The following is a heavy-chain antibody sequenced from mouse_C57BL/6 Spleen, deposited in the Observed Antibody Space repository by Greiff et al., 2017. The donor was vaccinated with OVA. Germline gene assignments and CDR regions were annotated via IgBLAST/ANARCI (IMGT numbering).Heavy chain of an antibody. Sequence: DVKLVESGGGLVKPGGSLKLSCAASGFTFSDYGMHWVRQAPEKGLEWVAYISSGSSTIYYADTVKGRFTISRDNAKNTLFLQMTSLRSEDTAMYYCAREIYYDYDYAMDYWGQGTSVTVSS. CDR3: AREIYYDYDYAMDY. D-gene: IGHD2-4*01. J-gene: IGHJ4*01. CDR1: GFTFSDYG. CDR2: ISSGSSTI. V-gene: IGHV5-17*01.